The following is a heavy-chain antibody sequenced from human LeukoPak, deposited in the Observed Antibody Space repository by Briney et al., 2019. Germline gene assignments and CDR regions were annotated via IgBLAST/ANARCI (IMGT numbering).Heavy chain of an antibody. CDR1: GFTFSTYW. Sequence: GGSLRLSCAASGFTFSTYWMTWVRQAPGRGPEWVANINQDESKEYYVDSVKGRFTISRDNAQNSLYLQMNSLRVEDTAVYYCARGNAMDVWGQGTTVTVSS. CDR3: ARGNAMDV. CDR2: INQDESKE. V-gene: IGHV3-7*01. J-gene: IGHJ6*02.